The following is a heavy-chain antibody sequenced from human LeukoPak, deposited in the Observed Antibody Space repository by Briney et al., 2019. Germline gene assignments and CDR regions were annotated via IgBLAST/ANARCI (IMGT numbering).Heavy chain of an antibody. CDR1: GDSITNRNYF. V-gene: IGHV4-39*01. D-gene: IGHD3-22*01. CDR2: FYYSGST. J-gene: IGHJ5*02. Sequence: PSETLSLTCTVSGDSITNRNYFWGWIRQPPGRGLEGIGTFYYSGSTYYNPSLTSRVTISVDTSENQFSLNLSSVTAADTAVYYCARKGSITMINSWGQGTLVTVSS. CDR3: ARKGSITMINS.